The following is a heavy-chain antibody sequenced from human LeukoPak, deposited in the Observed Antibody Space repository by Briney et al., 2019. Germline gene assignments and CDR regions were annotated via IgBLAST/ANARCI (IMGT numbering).Heavy chain of an antibody. CDR3: ARARIAAVGLDP. Sequence: SETLSLTCTVSGGSISSYYWRWIRQPPGKGVEGIGYIYYSGSTNYNPSLKSRVTISVDTSKNQFSLKLSSVTAADTAVYYCARARIAAVGLDPWGQGTLVTVSS. CDR1: GGSISSYY. V-gene: IGHV4-59*01. J-gene: IGHJ5*02. D-gene: IGHD6-6*01. CDR2: IYYSGST.